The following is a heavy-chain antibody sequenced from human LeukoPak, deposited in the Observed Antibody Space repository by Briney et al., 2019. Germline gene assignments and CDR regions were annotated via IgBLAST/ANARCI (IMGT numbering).Heavy chain of an antibody. D-gene: IGHD1-26*01. Sequence: GGSLRLSCTASGFTVSSNYMSWVRQAPGKGLEWVSIIYTTGSTYYADSVKGRFTISRDNSKNTVNLQMNILRAEVTAVYYCARREKVDNAFDIWGQGSMVTVSS. CDR2: IYTTGST. CDR1: GFTVSSNY. V-gene: IGHV3-66*01. CDR3: ARREKVDNAFDI. J-gene: IGHJ3*02.